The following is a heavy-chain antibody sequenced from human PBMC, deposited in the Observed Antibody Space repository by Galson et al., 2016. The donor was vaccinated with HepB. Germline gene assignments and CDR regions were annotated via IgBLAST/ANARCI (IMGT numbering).Heavy chain of an antibody. J-gene: IGHJ4*02. CDR1: GYTFKTRG. Sequence: SVKVSCKASGYTFKTRGIHWVRQAPGQGLEWMGWINPDNGLTKSSQKFQGRVTFTRDTIATTAYMELSSLRYEDTAVSYCARIVAGLDSWGQGTLVTVS. V-gene: IGHV1-3*01. CDR2: INPDNGLT. D-gene: IGHD3-16*02. CDR3: ARIVAGLDS.